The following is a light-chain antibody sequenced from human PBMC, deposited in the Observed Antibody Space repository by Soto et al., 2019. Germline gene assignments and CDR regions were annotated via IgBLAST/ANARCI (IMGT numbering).Light chain of an antibody. J-gene: IGKJ2*01. CDR1: QSISSY. Sequence: DIQMTQSPSSLSASVGDRVTITCRGSQSISSYLNWYQQKPGKAPKLLISGASSLHSGVPSRFSGSGSGTDFTLTISSLQPEDFATYYCQQSYSAPRTFGQGTKLEIK. V-gene: IGKV1-39*01. CDR2: GAS. CDR3: QQSYSAPRT.